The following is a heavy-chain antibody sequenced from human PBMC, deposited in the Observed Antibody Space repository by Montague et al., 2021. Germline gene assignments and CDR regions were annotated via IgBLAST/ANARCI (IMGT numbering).Heavy chain of an antibody. CDR3: ARDTVGASGYFYYYYMDV. D-gene: IGHD1-26*01. J-gene: IGHJ6*03. V-gene: IGHV4-4*07. CDR2: LSNGGST. Sequence: SETLSLTCTVTGGSISEFYWSWIRQPAGKGLEWIGRLSNGGSTNSNPSLKSRVSMSVDTSKNQFSLKLSSVTAADTAVYFCARDTVGASGYFYYYYMDVWGRGTTVTVSS. CDR1: GGSISEFY.